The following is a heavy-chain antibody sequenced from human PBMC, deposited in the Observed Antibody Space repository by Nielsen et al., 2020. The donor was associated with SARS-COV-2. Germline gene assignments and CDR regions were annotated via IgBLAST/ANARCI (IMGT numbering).Heavy chain of an antibody. CDR2: ISYDGSNK. CDR3: AKDSVVGATTVRLFY. J-gene: IGHJ4*02. V-gene: IGHV3-30*18. CDR1: GFTFSRYT. D-gene: IGHD1-26*01. Sequence: GGSLRLSCAASGFTFSRYTMHWVRQAPGKGLEWVAVISYDGSNKYYADSVKGRFTISRDNSKNTLYLQMNSLRAEDTAVYYCAKDSVVGATTVRLFYWGQGTLVTVSS.